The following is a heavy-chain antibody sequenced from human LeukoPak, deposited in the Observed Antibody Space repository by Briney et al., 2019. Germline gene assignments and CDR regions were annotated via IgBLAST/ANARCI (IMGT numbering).Heavy chain of an antibody. CDR3: ARASDVVRGVINT. J-gene: IGHJ3*01. CDR2: IWYDGSNK. D-gene: IGHD3-10*01. V-gene: IGHV3-33*01. CDR1: GFTFSSYG. Sequence: GGSLRLSCAASGFTFSSYGVHWVRQAPGKGLEWLAVIWYDGSNKYYADSVKGRFTISRDNSKNTLYLQMNSLRAEDTAVYYCARASDVVRGVINTWGQGTMVTVSS.